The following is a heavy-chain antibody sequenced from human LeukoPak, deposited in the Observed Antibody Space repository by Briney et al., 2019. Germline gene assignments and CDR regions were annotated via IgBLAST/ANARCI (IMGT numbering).Heavy chain of an antibody. CDR1: GFIFSNYY. Sequence: GGSLRLSCAASGFIFSNYYMNWVRQAPGKGLEWVAVISYDGSNKYYADSVKGRFTISRDNSKNTLYLQMNSLRAEDTAVYYCARDRVGATDYFDYWGQGTLVTVSS. CDR3: ARDRVGATDYFDY. CDR2: ISYDGSNK. V-gene: IGHV3-30-3*01. D-gene: IGHD1-26*01. J-gene: IGHJ4*02.